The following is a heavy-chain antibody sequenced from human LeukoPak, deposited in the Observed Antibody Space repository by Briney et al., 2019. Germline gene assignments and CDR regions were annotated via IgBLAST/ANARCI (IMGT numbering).Heavy chain of an antibody. J-gene: IGHJ4*02. V-gene: IGHV3-21*01. CDR3: ASYFPRQWLVGYFDY. CDR2: ISSSSSYI. CDR1: GFTFSTYS. Sequence: PGGSLRLSYAASGFTFSTYSMNWVRLAPGKGLEWVSSISSSSSYIHYADSMKGRFTISRDNAKKSLYLQMSSLRAEDTAVYYCASYFPRQWLVGYFDYWGQGTLVTVST. D-gene: IGHD6-19*01.